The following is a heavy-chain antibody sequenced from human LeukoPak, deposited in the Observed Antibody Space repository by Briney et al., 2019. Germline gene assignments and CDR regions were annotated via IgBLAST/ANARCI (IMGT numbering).Heavy chain of an antibody. Sequence: GGSLRLSCAASGFTFSSYSMNWVRQAPGKELEWVSSISSSSSYIYYADSVKGRFTISRDNAKNSLYLQMNSLRAEDTAVYYCARVGYGSTFYFDYWGQGTLVTVSS. CDR1: GFTFSSYS. V-gene: IGHV3-21*01. CDR2: ISSSSSYI. D-gene: IGHD3-10*01. CDR3: ARVGYGSTFYFDY. J-gene: IGHJ4*02.